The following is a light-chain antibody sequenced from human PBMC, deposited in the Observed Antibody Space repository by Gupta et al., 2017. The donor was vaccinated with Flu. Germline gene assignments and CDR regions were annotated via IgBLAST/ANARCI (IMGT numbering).Light chain of an antibody. CDR2: EDN. V-gene: IGLV6-57*03. CDR3: QSFDSSNQV. CDR1: RGSIASNY. Sequence: NFMLTQPHSLSESPRQTVTISCTRSRGSIASNYVQWYQQRASSAPTTMFYEDNLRPPGVPDRFSGSIDSSSDSASLTISGLKTEDDADYYCQSFDSSNQVFGGGTKLTVL. J-gene: IGLJ3*02.